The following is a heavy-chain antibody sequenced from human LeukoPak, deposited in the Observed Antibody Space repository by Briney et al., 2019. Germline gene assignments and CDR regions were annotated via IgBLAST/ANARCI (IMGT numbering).Heavy chain of an antibody. CDR2: ISAYNGNT. V-gene: IGHV1-18*01. CDR3: ARIHSRIAAAGTGYFDY. CDR1: GYTFTSYG. J-gene: IGHJ4*02. D-gene: IGHD6-13*01. Sequence: GASVKVSCKASGYTFTSYGISWVRQAPGQGLEWMGWISAYNGNTNYAQKLQGRVTMTTDTSTSTAYMGLRSLRSDDTAVYYCARIHSRIAAAGTGYFDYWGQGTLVTVSS.